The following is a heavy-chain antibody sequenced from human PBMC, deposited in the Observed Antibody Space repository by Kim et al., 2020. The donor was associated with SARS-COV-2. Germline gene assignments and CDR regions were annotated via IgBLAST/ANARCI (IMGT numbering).Heavy chain of an antibody. D-gene: IGHD3-3*01. J-gene: IGHJ5*02. V-gene: IGHV4-4*02. CDR3: ARTHYDFWSGFLDP. Sequence: NPSLKSRVTISVDKSKNQFSLKLSSVTAADTAVYYCARTHYDFWSGFLDPWGQGTLVTVSS.